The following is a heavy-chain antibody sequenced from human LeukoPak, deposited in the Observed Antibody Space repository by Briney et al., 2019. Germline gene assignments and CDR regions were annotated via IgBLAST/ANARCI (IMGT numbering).Heavy chain of an antibody. CDR3: ARSTGGWSYFDH. Sequence: SETLSLTCTVSGGSISSNYWSWIRQPPGKGLEWIGYIYDSGSTNYNPSLNSRATISEDMSKNQFSLKVRFVTAADTAVYYCARSTGGWSYFDHWGQGILVTVSS. V-gene: IGHV4-59*01. J-gene: IGHJ4*02. CDR2: IYDSGST. CDR1: GGSISSNY. D-gene: IGHD6-19*01.